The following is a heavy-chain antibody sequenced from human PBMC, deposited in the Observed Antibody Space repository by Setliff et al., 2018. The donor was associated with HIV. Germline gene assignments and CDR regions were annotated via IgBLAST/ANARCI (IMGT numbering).Heavy chain of an antibody. D-gene: IGHD3-16*02. CDR3: ARDQLYTKATFDV. Sequence: PGESLRLSCAASGFTFSRYWMSWVRQAPGKGLEWVANIKQDGSEKYYVDSVKGRFTISRGNAKNSPYLQMNSLRVDDTAVYYCARDQLYTKATFDVWGQGTLVTVSS. J-gene: IGHJ3*01. CDR1: GFTFSRYW. V-gene: IGHV3-7*01. CDR2: IKQDGSEK.